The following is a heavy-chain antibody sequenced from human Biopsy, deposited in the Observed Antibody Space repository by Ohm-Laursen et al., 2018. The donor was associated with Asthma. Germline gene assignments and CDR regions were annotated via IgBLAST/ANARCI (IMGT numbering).Heavy chain of an antibody. J-gene: IGHJ5*02. CDR3: ARGVITNWFDP. Sequence: SDTLSLTCTVSGGSISDYYKTWFRQPPGKGLEWIGYIYYSGSTNYNPSLKSRVTISEDTSKNQFSLKLTSVTAAGTAVHYCARGVITNWFDPWGQGTLVTVSS. D-gene: IGHD3-16*02. V-gene: IGHV4-59*07. CDR1: GGSISDYY. CDR2: IYYSGST.